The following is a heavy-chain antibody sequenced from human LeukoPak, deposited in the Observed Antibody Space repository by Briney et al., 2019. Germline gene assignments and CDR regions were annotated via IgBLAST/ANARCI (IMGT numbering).Heavy chain of an antibody. CDR3: AKEVLLCSGAIAPYYYMDV. D-gene: IGHD3-10*02. J-gene: IGHJ6*03. V-gene: IGHV3-23*01. CDR1: GFTFSSYA. CDR2: ISGSGGST. Sequence: PGGSLRLSCAASGFTFSSYAISCVREAPGKGLEWVSAISGSGGSTYYADSVKGRFTISRDNSKNTLYRQMNSLRAEDTAVYYCAKEVLLCSGAIAPYYYMDVWGKRTTVTLP.